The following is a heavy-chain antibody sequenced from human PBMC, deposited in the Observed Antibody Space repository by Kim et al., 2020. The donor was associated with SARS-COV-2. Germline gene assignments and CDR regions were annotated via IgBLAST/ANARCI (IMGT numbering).Heavy chain of an antibody. Sequence: TRHSPAFQGQVTISADKSISTAYLQWSSLKASDTAMYYCARHSSSWYVDVWGQGTTVTVSS. V-gene: IGHV5-51*01. J-gene: IGHJ6*02. CDR3: ARHSSSWYVDV. CDR2: T. D-gene: IGHD6-13*01.